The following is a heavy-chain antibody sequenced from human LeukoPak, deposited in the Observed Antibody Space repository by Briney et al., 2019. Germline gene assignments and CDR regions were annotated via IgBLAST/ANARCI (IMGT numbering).Heavy chain of an antibody. CDR1: IGSISGYH. CDR2: IDHSGNT. D-gene: IGHD1-26*01. V-gene: IGHV4-34*01. J-gene: IGHJ4*02. Sequence: SETLSLTCAVYIGSISGYHWSWIRQPPGKGLEWIGEIDHSGNTKYNPSLKSQVTISVDRSKNQFSLNLRSLSAADTAVYFCARQGSISAFDLWGRGTLVTVSS. CDR3: ARQGSISAFDL.